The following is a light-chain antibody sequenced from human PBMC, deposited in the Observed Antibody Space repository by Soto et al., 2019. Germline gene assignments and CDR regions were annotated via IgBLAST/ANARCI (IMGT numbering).Light chain of an antibody. Sequence: EIVMTQSPATLSVSPGERATLSCRASQSLSSTLAWYQQKPGQAPRLLIYGASTRATGIPARFSGSGSGTEFPLTISSLQSEDFAVYYCQQYNNWPITFGQGTRLEIK. CDR2: GAS. CDR3: QQYNNWPIT. V-gene: IGKV3-15*01. J-gene: IGKJ5*01. CDR1: QSLSST.